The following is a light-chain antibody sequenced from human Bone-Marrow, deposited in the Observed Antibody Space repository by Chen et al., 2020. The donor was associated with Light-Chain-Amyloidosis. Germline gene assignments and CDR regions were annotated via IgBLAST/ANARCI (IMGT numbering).Light chain of an antibody. V-gene: IGLV3-21*02. CDR3: QVWDSSSDRPV. CDR2: DVS. Sequence: SYVQTQPSSLSVAPGHTATIACGENNLGSTSLQWYQQPAGQAPLLVVYDVSDRPSGIPDRFSGSNSGNTATPTISRVEAGDEADYCCQVWDSSSDRPVFGGGTKLTVL. J-gene: IGLJ3*02. CDR1: NLGSTS.